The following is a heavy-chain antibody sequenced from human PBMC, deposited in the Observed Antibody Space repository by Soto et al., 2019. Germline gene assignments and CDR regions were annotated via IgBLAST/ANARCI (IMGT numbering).Heavy chain of an antibody. D-gene: IGHD4-4*01. CDR2: ISYDGSNK. CDR1: GFTFSSYG. J-gene: IGHJ4*02. V-gene: IGHV3-30*18. CDR3: AKAPRDYNFDY. Sequence: PGGSLRLSCAASGFTFSSYGMHWVRQAPGKGLEWVAVISYDGSNKYYADSVKGRFTISRDNSKNTLYLQMNSLRAEDTAVYYCAKAPRDYNFDYWGQGTLVTVSS.